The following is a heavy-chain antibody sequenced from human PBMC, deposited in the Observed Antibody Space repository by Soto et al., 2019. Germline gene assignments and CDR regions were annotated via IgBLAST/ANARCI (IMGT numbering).Heavy chain of an antibody. V-gene: IGHV1-69*02. D-gene: IGHD6-13*01. CDR1: GGTFNVYT. CDR2: IIPMLAIT. Sequence: QVQLVQSGAEVKKPGSSVKVSCKASGGTFNVYTIIWVRQAPGQGLEWMGRIIPMLAITNYAQRFQGRFTLTADTFTTTAYMELSSLTSEDTAVYYCALGSWSGETFDIWGQGTLVTVSS. J-gene: IGHJ3*02. CDR3: ALGSWSGETFDI.